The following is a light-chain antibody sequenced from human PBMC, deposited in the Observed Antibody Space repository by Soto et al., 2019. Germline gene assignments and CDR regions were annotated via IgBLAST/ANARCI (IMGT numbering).Light chain of an antibody. V-gene: IGKV1-39*01. CDR1: QSISSY. J-gene: IGKJ4*01. CDR2: AAS. Sequence: DIQMTQSPSSLSASVGDRVTITCRASQSISSYLNWYQQKPGKAPKLLIYAASSLQSGVPSRFSGSGSGTDFTLTISSLQPKDFETYYCKKSNSPPPSSGGGPKVEIK. CDR3: KKSNSPPPS.